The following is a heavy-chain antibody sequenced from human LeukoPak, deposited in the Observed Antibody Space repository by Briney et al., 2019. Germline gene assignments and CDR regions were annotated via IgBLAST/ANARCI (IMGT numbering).Heavy chain of an antibody. J-gene: IGHJ4*02. Sequence: SETLSLTCAVYGGSFSGYYWSWIRQPPGKGLEWIGRIYTSGSTNYNPSLKSRVTMSVDTSKNQFSLKLSSVTAADTAVYYCARVDYDSSGDHGGSFDYWGQGTLVTVSS. V-gene: IGHV4-59*10. CDR3: ARVDYDSSGDHGGSFDY. CDR1: GGSFSGYY. D-gene: IGHD3-22*01. CDR2: IYTSGST.